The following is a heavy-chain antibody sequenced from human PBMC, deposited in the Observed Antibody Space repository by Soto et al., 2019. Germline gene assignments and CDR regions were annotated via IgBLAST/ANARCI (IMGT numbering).Heavy chain of an antibody. Sequence: EVQLVQSGAEVKKPGESLKISCKGSGYRFSSYWIGWVRQMPGKGLEWMGIIYPGDSDTRYSPSFQGQVTISADKSISTAYLQWSSLKASDTAMYYCASWPYYDMLTGYDGGGMDVWGQGTTVTVSS. CDR3: ASWPYYDMLTGYDGGGMDV. CDR2: IYPGDSDT. CDR1: GYRFSSYW. D-gene: IGHD3-9*01. V-gene: IGHV5-51*03. J-gene: IGHJ6*02.